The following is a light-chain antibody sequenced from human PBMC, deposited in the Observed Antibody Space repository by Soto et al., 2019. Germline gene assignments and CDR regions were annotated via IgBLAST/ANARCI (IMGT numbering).Light chain of an antibody. Sequence: DIQMTQSPATLSASVGDRVTITCRASQSVSSWLSWYQQKPGNDTKRMIKDASTLMGGVTSRFGGSRSGTEFTLTLSRLQPDDVAPYYCQQYKSYLYTFGQGTKLEIK. V-gene: IGKV1-5*01. CDR2: DAS. CDR3: QQYKSYLYT. CDR1: QSVSSW. J-gene: IGKJ2*01.